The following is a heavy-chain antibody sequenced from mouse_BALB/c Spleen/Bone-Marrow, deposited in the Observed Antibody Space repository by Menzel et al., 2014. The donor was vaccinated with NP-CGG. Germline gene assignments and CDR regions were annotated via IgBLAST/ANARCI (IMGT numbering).Heavy chain of an antibody. CDR3: ARFPMDY. J-gene: IGHJ4*01. CDR1: GFTFTDYY. CDR2: IRNKAYGYTT. V-gene: IGHV7-3*02. Sequence: EVNVVESGGGLVQPGGSPRLSCTTSGFTFTDYYMSWVRQPPGKALEWLAFIRNKAYGYTTEYSASVRGRFTISRDNSQSILYLQMNTLRAEDSATYYCARFPMDYWGQGTSVTVSS.